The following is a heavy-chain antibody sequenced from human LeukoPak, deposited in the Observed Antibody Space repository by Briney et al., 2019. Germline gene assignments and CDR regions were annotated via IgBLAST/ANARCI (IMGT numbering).Heavy chain of an antibody. CDR2: IIPIFGTA. Sequence: GASVKVSCKASGYTFTSYAMNWVRQAPGQGLEWMGGIIPIFGTANYAQKFQGRVTITADKSTSTAYMELSSLRSDDTAVYYCALDYYDNSGYGGGFDPWGQGTLVTVSS. D-gene: IGHD3-22*01. CDR3: ALDYYDNSGYGGGFDP. V-gene: IGHV1-69*06. CDR1: GYTFTSYA. J-gene: IGHJ5*02.